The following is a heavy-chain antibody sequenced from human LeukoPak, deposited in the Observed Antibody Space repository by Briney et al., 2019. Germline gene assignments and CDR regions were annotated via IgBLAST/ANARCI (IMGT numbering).Heavy chain of an antibody. CDR2: INSDGSST. CDR1: GFTFSSYL. V-gene: IGHV3-74*01. J-gene: IGHJ5*02. CDR3: ARAPYYDFWSGYGWFDP. Sequence: GGSLRLSCAASGFTFSSYLMHWVRQAPGKGLVWVSRINSDGSSTSYADSVKGRFTISRDNAKNTLYLQMNSLRAEDTAVYYCARAPYYDFWSGYGWFDPWGQGTLVTVSS. D-gene: IGHD3-3*01.